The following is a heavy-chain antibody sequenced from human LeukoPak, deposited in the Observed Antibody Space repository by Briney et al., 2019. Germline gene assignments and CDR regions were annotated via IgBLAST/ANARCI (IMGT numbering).Heavy chain of an antibody. CDR2: ISGSGGST. D-gene: IGHD2-8*01. CDR3: AKVPRTNHDNFFDY. Sequence: PGGSLRLSCAASGFTFSSYAMSWVRQAPGKGLEWVSAISGSGGSTYYADSVKGRFTISRDNAKNSLYLQMNSLRAEDTALYYCAKVPRTNHDNFFDYWGQGTLVTVSS. CDR1: GFTFSSYA. J-gene: IGHJ4*02. V-gene: IGHV3-23*01.